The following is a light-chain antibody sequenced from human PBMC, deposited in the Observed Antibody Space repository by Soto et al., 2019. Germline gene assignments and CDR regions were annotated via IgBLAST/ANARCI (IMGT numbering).Light chain of an antibody. CDR3: QQYNSYSAT. J-gene: IGKJ1*01. V-gene: IGKV1-5*01. Sequence: EIEMTQSAFTLSASVGERVIITCRASQTVSDWLAWYHQKPGEAPRLLISDASTWESGVPSRFSGSGSGREFTLTISSLQPDDFATYYCQQYNSYSATFGQGTKVDIK. CDR2: DAS. CDR1: QTVSDW.